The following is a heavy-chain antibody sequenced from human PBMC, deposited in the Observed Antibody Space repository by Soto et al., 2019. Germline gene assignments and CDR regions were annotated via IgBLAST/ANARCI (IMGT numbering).Heavy chain of an antibody. CDR2: ISYDGSNK. D-gene: IGHD6-13*01. CDR3: ARGGLSGIAAAGTLY. J-gene: IGHJ4*02. V-gene: IGHV3-30*03. CDR1: GFTFSSYG. Sequence: GGSLRLSCAASGFTFSSYGMHWVRQAPGKGLEWVAVISYDGSNKYYADSVKGRFTISRDNAKNSLYLQMNSLRAEDTAVYYCARGGLSGIAAAGTLYWGQGTLVTVSS.